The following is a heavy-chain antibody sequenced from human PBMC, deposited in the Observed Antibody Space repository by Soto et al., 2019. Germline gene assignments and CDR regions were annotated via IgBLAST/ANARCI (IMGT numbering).Heavy chain of an antibody. V-gene: IGHV1-69*13. CDR1: GGTFSSYA. Sequence: ASVKVSCKASGGTFSSYAISWVRQAPGQGLEWMGGIVPIFGTANYAQKFQGRVTITADESTSTAYMELSSLRSEDTAVYYCARDSITIFGVVIIHGWFDPWGQGTLVTVSS. CDR3: ARDSITIFGVVIIHGWFDP. D-gene: IGHD3-3*01. J-gene: IGHJ5*02. CDR2: IVPIFGTA.